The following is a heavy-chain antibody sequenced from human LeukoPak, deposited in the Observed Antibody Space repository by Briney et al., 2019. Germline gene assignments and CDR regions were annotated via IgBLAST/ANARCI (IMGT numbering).Heavy chain of an antibody. CDR3: AKDISGGDCPDY. CDR2: ISGSSKSI. J-gene: IGHJ4*02. V-gene: IGHV3-21*01. Sequence: PGGSLRLSCAASGFTFSSYGMSWVRQAPGKGLEWVSSISGSSKSIDYADSVKGRFTISRDNSKNTLYLQMNSLRAEDTAVYYCAKDISGGDCPDYWGQGTLVTVPS. CDR1: GFTFSSYG. D-gene: IGHD2-21*02.